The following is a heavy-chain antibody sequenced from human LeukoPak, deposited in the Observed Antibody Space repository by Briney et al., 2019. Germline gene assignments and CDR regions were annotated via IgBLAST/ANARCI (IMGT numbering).Heavy chain of an antibody. D-gene: IGHD2-8*01. CDR2: ISADNGDT. V-gene: IGHV1-18*01. J-gene: IGHJ4*02. Sequence: GASVKVSCEASRYTLTNYGVSWVRQAPGQGLEWMGWISADNGDTNYAQKLQGRVTMTTDISTSTAYMELRSLTSDDSAVYYCARDYCSNGVCYGGDYWRQGTLVTVSS. CDR3: ARDYCSNGVCYGGDY. CDR1: RYTLTNYG.